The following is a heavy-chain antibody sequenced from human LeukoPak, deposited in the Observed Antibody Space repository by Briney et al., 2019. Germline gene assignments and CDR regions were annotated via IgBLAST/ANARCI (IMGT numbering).Heavy chain of an antibody. V-gene: IGHV3-53*01. CDR3: ARELAMAGTFDY. CDR2: LYSGGST. Sequence: PGGSLRLSCAASGFTVSSNYMSWVRQAPGKGLEWVSALYSGGSTYYADSVEGRFTISRDNSKNTLYLHLNNLGAEDTAVYYCARELAMAGTFDYWGQGTLVTVSS. J-gene: IGHJ4*02. CDR1: GFTVSSNY. D-gene: IGHD6-19*01.